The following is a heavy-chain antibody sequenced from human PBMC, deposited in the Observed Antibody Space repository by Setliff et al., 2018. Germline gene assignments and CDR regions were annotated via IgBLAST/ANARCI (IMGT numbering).Heavy chain of an antibody. CDR1: AYIFNSYG. D-gene: IGHD2-15*01. CDR2: ISSYNDIT. Sequence: GASVKVSCKSSAYIFNSYGISWVRQAPGQGLEWMGWISSYNDITNYAQRFQGRVTMTTDTSTSAAYMELRSLRSDDTAVYYCAISTLSICSGGTCPNAFDVWGQGTVVTVSS. V-gene: IGHV1-18*01. CDR3: AISTLSICSGGTCPNAFDV. J-gene: IGHJ3*01.